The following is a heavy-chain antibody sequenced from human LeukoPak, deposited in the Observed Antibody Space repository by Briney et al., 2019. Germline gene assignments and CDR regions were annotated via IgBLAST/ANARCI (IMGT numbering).Heavy chain of an antibody. CDR2: IYYSGST. CDR3: ARRTATTGYFDY. CDR1: GGSFSGYY. J-gene: IGHJ4*02. D-gene: IGHD1/OR15-1a*01. V-gene: IGHV4-34*01. Sequence: PSETLSLTCAVYGGSFSGYYWSWIRQPPGMGLESIGNIYYSGSTYYNPSLKSRVTISVDTSKNQFSLKLSSVTAADTGVHYCARRTATTGYFDYWGQGTLVTVSS.